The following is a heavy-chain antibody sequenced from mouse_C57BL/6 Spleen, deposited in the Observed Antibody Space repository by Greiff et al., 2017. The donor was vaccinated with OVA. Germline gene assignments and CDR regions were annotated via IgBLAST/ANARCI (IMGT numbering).Heavy chain of an antibody. CDR2: IYPGDGDT. J-gene: IGHJ2*01. CDR1: GYAFSSSW. CDR3: ARDWDGVFDY. D-gene: IGHD4-1*01. Sequence: VQLQESGPELVKPGASVKISCKASGYAFSSSWMNWVKQRPGTGLEWIGRIYPGDGDTNYNGKFKGKATLTADKSSSTAYMQLSSLTSEDSAVYCCARDWDGVFDYWGQGTTLTVSS. V-gene: IGHV1-82*01.